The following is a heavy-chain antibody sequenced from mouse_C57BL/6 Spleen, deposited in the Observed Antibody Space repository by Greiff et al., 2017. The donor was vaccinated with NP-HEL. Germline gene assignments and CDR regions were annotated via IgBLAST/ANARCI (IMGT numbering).Heavy chain of an antibody. V-gene: IGHV5-4*01. CDR2: ISDGGSYT. CDR1: GFTFSSYA. D-gene: IGHD1-1*01. CDR3: ARDRITTVVAPLDY. J-gene: IGHJ2*01. Sequence: EVQLVESGGGLVKPGGSLKLSCAASGFTFSSYAMSWVRQTPEKRLEWVATISDGGSYTYYPDNVKGRFTISRDNAKNNLYLQMSHLKSEDTAMYYCARDRITTVVAPLDYWGQGTTLTVSS.